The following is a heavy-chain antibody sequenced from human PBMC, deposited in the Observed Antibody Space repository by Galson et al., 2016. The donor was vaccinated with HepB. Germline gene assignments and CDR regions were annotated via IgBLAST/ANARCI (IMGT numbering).Heavy chain of an antibody. CDR3: SREDSSIWSWYFDL. J-gene: IGHJ2*01. CDR2: VYDSGTP. V-gene: IGHV4-59*01. Sequence: SETLSLTCTVSGGSISNYYWSWIRQSPGKGLGWIGYVYDSGTPSYNPSLKSRLTISVDTSKNQFSLRLSSVTAADTAVYYCSREDSSIWSWYFDLWGRGTLVIVSS. CDR1: GGSISNYY. D-gene: IGHD6-13*01.